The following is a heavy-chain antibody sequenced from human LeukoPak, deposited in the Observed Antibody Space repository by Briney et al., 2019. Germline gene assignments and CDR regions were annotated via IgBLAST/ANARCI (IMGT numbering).Heavy chain of an antibody. CDR2: IWYDGSNK. J-gene: IGHJ4*02. CDR3: ANAQQPYGSGSARN. D-gene: IGHD3-10*01. V-gene: IGHV3-33*06. Sequence: GGSLRLSCAPSGFTFSSYGMHWVRQAPGKGLEWVAVIWYDGSNKYYADSVKGRFTISRDNSKNTLYLQMNSLRAEDTAVYYCANAQQPYGSGSARNWGQGTLVTVSS. CDR1: GFTFSSYG.